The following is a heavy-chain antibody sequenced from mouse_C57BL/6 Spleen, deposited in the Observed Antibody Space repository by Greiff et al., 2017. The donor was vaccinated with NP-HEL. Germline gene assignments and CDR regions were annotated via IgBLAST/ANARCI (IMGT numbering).Heavy chain of an antibody. Sequence: EVMLVESGGGLVQPKGSLKLSCAASGFSFNTYAMNWVRQAPGKGLEWVARIRSKSNNYATYYADSVKDRFTISRDDSESMLYLQMNNLKTEDTAMYYCVRHYGSYWYFDVWGTGTTVTVSS. V-gene: IGHV10-1*01. CDR1: GFSFNTYA. CDR3: VRHYGSYWYFDV. J-gene: IGHJ1*03. CDR2: IRSKSNNYAT. D-gene: IGHD1-1*01.